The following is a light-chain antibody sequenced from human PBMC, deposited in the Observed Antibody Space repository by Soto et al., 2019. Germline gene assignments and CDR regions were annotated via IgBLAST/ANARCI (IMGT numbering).Light chain of an antibody. V-gene: IGKV3-11*01. CDR1: QTVGIS. Sequence: LTQSPASRSLSPGERATLSCRASQTVGISLAWYQHKPGQPPRLLIYDASKRATGIPARFGGSGSGTDFTLTISSLEPEDFAVYYCQQRTNWLFTFGPGTKVDIK. CDR3: QQRTNWLFT. J-gene: IGKJ3*01. CDR2: DAS.